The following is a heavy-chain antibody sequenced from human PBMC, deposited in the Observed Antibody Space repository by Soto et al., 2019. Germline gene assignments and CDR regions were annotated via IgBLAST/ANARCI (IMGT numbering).Heavy chain of an antibody. J-gene: IGHJ4*02. D-gene: IGHD3-10*02. CDR1: GYTFTSYG. Sequence: ASVKVSCKASGYTFTSYGISWVRQAPGQGLAWMGWVSTYNGDTHYPQNFQGRVIMTTDTSTNTAYMELKSLRSDDTAIYFCARDQQVYYIWAELDFSGPGTMVTVYS. CDR2: VSTYNGDT. V-gene: IGHV1-18*01. CDR3: ARDQQVYYIWAELDF.